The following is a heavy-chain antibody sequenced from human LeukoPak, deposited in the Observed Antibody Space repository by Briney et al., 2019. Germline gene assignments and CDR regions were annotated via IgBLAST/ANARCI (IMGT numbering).Heavy chain of an antibody. CDR2: IYYSGST. J-gene: IGHJ5*02. CDR1: GGSISSYY. CDR3: ARTPRGNGSPWFDP. Sequence: PSETLSLTCTVSGGSISSYYWSWIRQPPGKGLEWIGYIYYSGSTNYNPSLKSRVTISGDKSKNPFSLKLSSLSAEDTAVYYCARTPRGNGSPWFDPWGQGTLVTVAS. V-gene: IGHV4-59*12. D-gene: IGHD5-12*01.